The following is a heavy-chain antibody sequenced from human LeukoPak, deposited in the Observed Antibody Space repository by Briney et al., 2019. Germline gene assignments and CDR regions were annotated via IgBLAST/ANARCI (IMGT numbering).Heavy chain of an antibody. Sequence: GGSLRLSCAASGFTFNDAVMSWVRQPPGKGLEWVSAISGDGGVTYYAASVKDRFTISRDNSKNTVYLQVNSLRAEDTATYYCAKAAYCTSNCFRTHDYWGQGALVTVSS. CDR3: AKAAYCTSNCFRTHDY. V-gene: IGHV3-23*01. CDR2: ISGDGGVT. D-gene: IGHD2-21*01. J-gene: IGHJ4*02. CDR1: GFTFNDAV.